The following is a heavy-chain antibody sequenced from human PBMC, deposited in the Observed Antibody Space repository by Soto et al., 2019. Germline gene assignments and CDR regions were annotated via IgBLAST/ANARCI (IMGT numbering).Heavy chain of an antibody. Sequence: SVKVSCKASGGTFSSYAISWVRQAPGQGLEWMGGIIPIFGTANYAQKFQGRVTITADKSTSTAYMELRSLRSDDTAVYYCARDGFFIAAAGIDYWGRGTLVTVSS. V-gene: IGHV1-69*06. D-gene: IGHD6-13*01. J-gene: IGHJ4*02. CDR2: IIPIFGTA. CDR3: ARDGFFIAAAGIDY. CDR1: GGTFSSYA.